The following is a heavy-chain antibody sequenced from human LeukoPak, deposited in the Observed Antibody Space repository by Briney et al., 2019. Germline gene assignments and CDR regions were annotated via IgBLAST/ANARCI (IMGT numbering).Heavy chain of an antibody. D-gene: IGHD6-19*01. V-gene: IGHV4-61*02. CDR1: GGSISSGSYY. CDR3: ARFPLEPYTSGAIDY. J-gene: IGHJ4*02. Sequence: SETLSLTCTVSGGSISSGSYYWSWIRQPAGKGLEWIGRIYTSGSTNYNPSLKSRVTMSVDTSKNQFSLRLSSVTAADTAVYYCARFPLEPYTSGAIDYWGQGTLVTVSS. CDR2: IYTSGST.